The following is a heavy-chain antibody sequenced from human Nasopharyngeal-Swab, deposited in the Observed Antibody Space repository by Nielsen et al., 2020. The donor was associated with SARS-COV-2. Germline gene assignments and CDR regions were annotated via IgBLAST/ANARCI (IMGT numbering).Heavy chain of an antibody. V-gene: IGHV3-23*01. CDR1: GFTFSSYA. J-gene: IGHJ6*02. CDR3: ARDGLDYDFWSAYFMDV. CDR2: ISGSGGST. Sequence: GGSLRLSCAASGFTFSSYAMSWVRQAPGKGLEWVSAISGSGGSTYYADSVKGRFTISRDNSKNTLYLRMNSLRAEDTAVYYCARDGLDYDFWSAYFMDVWGQGTTVTVSS. D-gene: IGHD3-3*01.